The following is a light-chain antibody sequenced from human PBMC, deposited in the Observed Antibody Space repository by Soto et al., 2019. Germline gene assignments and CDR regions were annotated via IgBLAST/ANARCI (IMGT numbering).Light chain of an antibody. J-gene: IGKJ3*01. CDR3: QQRTNWPPFT. V-gene: IGKV3-11*01. CDR1: RSVSRY. CDR2: DAS. Sequence: EIVLTQSPATLSLPPGERATLSCRSSRSVSRYLAWYQQKPGQAPRLLIFDASNRATGIPARFSGSGSGTEFTLTISSLEPADFAVYYCQQRTNWPPFTLGPGTKVDIK.